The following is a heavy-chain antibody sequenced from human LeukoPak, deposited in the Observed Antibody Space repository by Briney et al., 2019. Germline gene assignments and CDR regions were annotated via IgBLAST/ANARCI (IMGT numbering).Heavy chain of an antibody. CDR2: ISSYGATT. Sequence: GGSLRLSCSASGFTFSDYAMHWVRQAPGKGLEYISSISSYGATTYYADSVKGRFTASRDNAKNSLYLQMNSLRAEDTAVYYCARGESWAFAYWGQGILVTVSS. CDR1: GFTFSDYA. CDR3: ARGESWAFAY. D-gene: IGHD1-26*01. V-gene: IGHV3-64*04. J-gene: IGHJ4*02.